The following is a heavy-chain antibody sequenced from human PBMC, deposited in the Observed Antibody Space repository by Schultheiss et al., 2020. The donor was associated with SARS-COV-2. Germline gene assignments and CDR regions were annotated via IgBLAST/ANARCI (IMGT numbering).Heavy chain of an antibody. D-gene: IGHD3-10*01. CDR2: IYHSGST. J-gene: IGHJ3*02. CDR3: AREYYYGSGKSPAAFDI. V-gene: IGHV4-30-2*01. CDR1: GGSISSGGYS. Sequence: SETLSLTCAVSGGSISSGGYSWSWIRQPPGKGLEWIGYIYHSGSTYYNPSLKSRVTISVDTSKNQFSLKLSSVTAADTAVYYCAREYYYGSGKSPAAFDIWGQGTTVTVSS.